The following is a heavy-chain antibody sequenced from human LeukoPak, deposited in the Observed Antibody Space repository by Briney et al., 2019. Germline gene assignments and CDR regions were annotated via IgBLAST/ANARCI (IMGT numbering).Heavy chain of an antibody. CDR2: ISAYNGNT. Sequence: ASVKVSCKASGYTFTSYGISWVRQAPGQGLEWMGWISAYNGNTNYAQKLQGRVTMTTDTSTSTAYMELRSLRSDDTAVYYCAGVSVHYDFWSGYYTADNWFDPWGQGTLVTVSS. J-gene: IGHJ5*02. CDR1: GYTFTSYG. D-gene: IGHD3-3*01. V-gene: IGHV1-18*01. CDR3: AGVSVHYDFWSGYYTADNWFDP.